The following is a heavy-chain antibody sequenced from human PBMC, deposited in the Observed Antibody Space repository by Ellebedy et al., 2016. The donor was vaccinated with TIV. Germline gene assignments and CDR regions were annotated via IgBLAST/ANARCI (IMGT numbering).Heavy chain of an antibody. V-gene: IGHV3-30*18. J-gene: IGHJ5*02. D-gene: IGHD6-13*01. CDR3: AKGDYSSSRNWFDP. CDR2: ISYDGSNK. CDR1: GFTFSSYG. Sequence: GGSLRLXXAAYGFTFSSYGMHWVRQAPGKGLEWVAVISYDGSNKDYTDSVKGRFTISRDNSKNTLYLQMSSLRPEDTAVYYCAKGDYSSSRNWFDPWGQGTLVTVSS.